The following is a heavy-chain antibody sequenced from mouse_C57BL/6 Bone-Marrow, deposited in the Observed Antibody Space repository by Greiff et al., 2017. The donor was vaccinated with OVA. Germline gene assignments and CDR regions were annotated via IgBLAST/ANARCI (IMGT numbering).Heavy chain of an antibody. V-gene: IGHV1-74*01. D-gene: IGHD1-2*01. J-gene: IGHJ2*01. Sequence: VQLQQPGAELVKPGASVKVSCKASGYTFTSYWMHWVKQRPGQGLEWIGRIHPSDSDTNYNQKFKGKATLTVDKSSSTAYMQLSSLTSEDSAVYYWAIMGTACPRLYFDYWGQGTTLTVSS. CDR2: IHPSDSDT. CDR1: GYTFTSYW. CDR3: AIMGTACPRLYFDY.